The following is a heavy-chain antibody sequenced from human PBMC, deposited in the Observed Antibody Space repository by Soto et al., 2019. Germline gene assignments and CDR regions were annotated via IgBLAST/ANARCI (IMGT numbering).Heavy chain of an antibody. CDR2: INPSGGST. CDR1: GYTFTSYY. J-gene: IGHJ6*02. V-gene: IGHV1-46*01. D-gene: IGHD3-3*01. CDR3: ARTLWSGYLGTEPNGMDV. Sequence: ASVKVSCKASGYTFTSYYMHWVRRAPGQGLEWMGIINPSGGSTSYAQKFQGRVTMTRDTSTSTVYMELSSLRSEDTAVYYCARTLWSGYLGTEPNGMDVWGQGTTVTVSS.